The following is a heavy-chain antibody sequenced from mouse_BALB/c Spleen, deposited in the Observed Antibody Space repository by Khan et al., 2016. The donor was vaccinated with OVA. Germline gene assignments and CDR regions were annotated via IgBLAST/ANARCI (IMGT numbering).Heavy chain of an antibody. J-gene: IGHJ4*01. CDR3: DRQHYYHYNNMDY. V-gene: IGHV2-6-1*01. D-gene: IGHD2-1*01. CDR1: GFSLTNYG. Sequence: QVQLKESGPGLVAPSQSLSITCTISGFSLTNYGVHWVRQPPGKGLEWLVLIWNDGSTTYNSALKSRLTISKDNSKSQVVLKMNSLQTYDTAMYFCDRQHYYHYNNMDYWGQGTSVTVSS. CDR2: IWNDGST.